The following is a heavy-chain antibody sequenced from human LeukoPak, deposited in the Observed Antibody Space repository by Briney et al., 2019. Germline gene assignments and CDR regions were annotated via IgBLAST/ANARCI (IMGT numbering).Heavy chain of an antibody. D-gene: IGHD6-6*01. CDR3: ARAGVKIAARPYYFDY. CDR1: GGSISSSSYY. V-gene: IGHV4-61*01. Sequence: SETLSLTCTVSGGSISSSSYYWSWIRQPPGKGLEWIGYIYYSGSTNYNPSLKSRVTISVDTSKNQFSLKLSSVTAADTAVYYCARAGVKIAARPYYFDYWGQGTLVTVSS. J-gene: IGHJ4*02. CDR2: IYYSGST.